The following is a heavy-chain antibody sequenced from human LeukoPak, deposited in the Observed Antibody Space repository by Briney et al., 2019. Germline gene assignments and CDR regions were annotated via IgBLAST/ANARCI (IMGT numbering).Heavy chain of an antibody. CDR3: AKDSYCSSTSCYTDLYYMDV. Sequence: PGGSLRLSCAASGFTFDDYAMHWVRQAPGKGLEWVSLISWGGGSTYYADSVKGRFTISRDNSKNSLYLQMNSLRAEDTALYYCAKDSYCSSTSCYTDLYYMDVWGKGTTVTVSS. V-gene: IGHV3-43D*04. D-gene: IGHD2-2*02. CDR1: GFTFDDYA. J-gene: IGHJ6*03. CDR2: ISWGGGST.